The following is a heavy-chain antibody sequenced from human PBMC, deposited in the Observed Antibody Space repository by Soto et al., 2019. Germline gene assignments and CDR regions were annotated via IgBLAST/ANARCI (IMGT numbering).Heavy chain of an antibody. CDR3: ARRGIVDTASSFDY. CDR1: GYSFTIYW. CDR2: IYPGDSDT. D-gene: IGHD5-18*01. V-gene: IGHV5-51*01. J-gene: IGHJ4*02. Sequence: GESLKISCKGSGYSFTIYWFGWVRQMPGKGLECMGIIYPGDSDTRYSPSFQGQVTISADKSISTAYLQWSSLKASDTAMYYCARRGIVDTASSFDYWGQGTLVTVSS.